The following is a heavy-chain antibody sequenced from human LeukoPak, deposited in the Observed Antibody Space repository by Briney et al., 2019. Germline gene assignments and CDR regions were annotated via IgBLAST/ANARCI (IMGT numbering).Heavy chain of an antibody. CDR2: IYYTGST. V-gene: IGHV4-61*05. J-gene: IGHJ3*02. CDR1: GDSTSSSTYY. CDR3: ARGYSGRYYAFDI. Sequence: SETLSLTCTVSGDSTSSSTYYWDWIRQAPGKGLEWIGYIYYTGSTNYNPSLKSRVTISVDTSKNHFSLKLTSVTAADAAVYYCARGYSGRYYAFDIWGQGTMVTVSS. D-gene: IGHD1-26*01.